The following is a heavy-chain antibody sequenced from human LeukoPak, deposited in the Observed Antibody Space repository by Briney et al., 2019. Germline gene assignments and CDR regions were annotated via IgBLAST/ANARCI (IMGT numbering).Heavy chain of an antibody. J-gene: IGHJ4*02. D-gene: IGHD2-21*01. Sequence: PGGSLRLSCADSGFSGYYMSWIRQAPGKGLEWVSYISSSGSDKWYADSVKGRFTISRDNAKNTLFLQMNRLRPEDAAVYYCAKAPVTTCRGAYCYPFDYWGQGTLVTVSS. CDR3: AKAPVTTCRGAYCYPFDY. CDR2: ISSSGSDK. V-gene: IGHV3-11*01. CDR1: GFSGYY.